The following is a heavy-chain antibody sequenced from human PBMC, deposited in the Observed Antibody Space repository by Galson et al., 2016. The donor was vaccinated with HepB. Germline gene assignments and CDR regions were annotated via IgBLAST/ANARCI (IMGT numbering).Heavy chain of an antibody. D-gene: IGHD2-15*01. CDR1: GESVINDRYY. J-gene: IGHJ6*02. CDR3: ARGRRTICNGSICYKDSYYYAMDV. CDR2: IDYSGST. Sequence: SETLSLTCIVSGESVINDRYYWTWIRQPPGKGLEWIGCIDYSGSTNYSPSLKSRVTISLDPSENQVSLRLSSVTAADPAIYYCARGRRTICNGSICYKDSYYYAMDVWGQGTTVAVSS. V-gene: IGHV4-61*01.